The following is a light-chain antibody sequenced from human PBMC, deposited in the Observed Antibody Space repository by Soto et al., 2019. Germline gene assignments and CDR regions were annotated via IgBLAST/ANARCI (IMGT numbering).Light chain of an antibody. J-gene: IGLJ1*01. V-gene: IGLV2-23*01. CDR1: SSDIANHSL. Sequence: QSALTQPASVSGSPGQSITISCTETSSDIANHSLVSWYQQHPGKAPKLMIYEDNKRPSGVSGRFSGSKSGNTASLTISGLQAEDEADYYCCTDAGTTTPLYVFGTGTKLTVL. CDR3: CTDAGTTTPLYV. CDR2: EDN.